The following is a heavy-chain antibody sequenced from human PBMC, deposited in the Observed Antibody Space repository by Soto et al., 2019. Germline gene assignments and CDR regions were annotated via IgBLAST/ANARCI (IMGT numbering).Heavy chain of an antibody. J-gene: IGHJ6*02. CDR1: GFTFSSYA. D-gene: IGHD3-10*01. Sequence: GGSLRLSCAASGFTFSSYAMHWVRQAPGKGLEWVAVISYDGSNKYYADSVKGRFTISRDNSKNTLYLQMNSLRAEDTAVYYCARDVLTSPLYYYYYYGIDVWRQGTTFTASS. CDR2: ISYDGSNK. CDR3: ARDVLTSPLYYYYYYGIDV. V-gene: IGHV3-30-3*01.